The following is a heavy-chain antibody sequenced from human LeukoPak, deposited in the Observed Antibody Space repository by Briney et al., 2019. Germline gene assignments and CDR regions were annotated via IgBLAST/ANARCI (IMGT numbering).Heavy chain of an antibody. V-gene: IGHV3-23*01. CDR1: GFPLSSYA. CDR3: ATFAEEEEYYYDIIDYGLDAFDI. Sequence: QSGGSLRLSCAASGFPLSSYAMSWVRQAPGKGLEWVSTVSGSGVTTYYADSVKGRFTISRDNSKNTLYLQMNSLRAEDTAVYYRATFAEEEEYYYDIIDYGLDAFDIWGQGTMVTVSS. J-gene: IGHJ3*02. D-gene: IGHD3-22*01. CDR2: VSGSGVTT.